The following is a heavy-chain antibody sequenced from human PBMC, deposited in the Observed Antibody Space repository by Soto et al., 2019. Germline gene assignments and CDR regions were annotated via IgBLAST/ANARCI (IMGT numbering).Heavy chain of an antibody. Sequence: QVQLVESGGGVVQPGRSLRLSCAASGFTFSSYGMHWVRQAPGKGLEWVAVIWYDGSNKYYADSVKGRFTISRDNSKNTLYLQMNSLRAEDTAVYYCARDGRGFRLVPAAMLYWGQGTLVTVSS. CDR1: GFTFSSYG. CDR3: ARDGRGFRLVPAAMLY. V-gene: IGHV3-33*01. J-gene: IGHJ4*02. CDR2: IWYDGSNK. D-gene: IGHD2-2*01.